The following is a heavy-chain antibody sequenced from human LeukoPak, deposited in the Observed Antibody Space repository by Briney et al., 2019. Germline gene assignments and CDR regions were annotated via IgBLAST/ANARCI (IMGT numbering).Heavy chain of an antibody. CDR2: LIPIFGTA. CDR1: GGTFSSYA. D-gene: IGHD4-23*01. Sequence: ASVKVSCKASGGTFSSYAISWVRQAPGQGLEWMGGLIPIFGTANYAQKFQGRVTITADESTSTAYMELSSLRSEDTAVYYCARDAPPDYGGNTHPPPFDYWGQGTLVTVSS. V-gene: IGHV1-69*13. J-gene: IGHJ4*02. CDR3: ARDAPPDYGGNTHPPPFDY.